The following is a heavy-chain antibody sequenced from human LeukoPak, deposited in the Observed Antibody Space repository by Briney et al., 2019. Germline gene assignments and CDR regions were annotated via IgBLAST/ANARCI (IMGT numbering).Heavy chain of an antibody. V-gene: IGHV3-23*01. Sequence: GGSLRLSCAASGFTFSNYAMNWVRQAPGKGLEWVSAISGSGGRTYYADSVKGRFTISRDNSKNTLYLQMNSLRAEDTAVYYCAKTYYYDSSGSPDRYWYFDLWGRGTLVTVSS. D-gene: IGHD3-22*01. CDR1: GFTFSNYA. J-gene: IGHJ2*01. CDR3: AKTYYYDSSGSPDRYWYFDL. CDR2: ISGSGGRT.